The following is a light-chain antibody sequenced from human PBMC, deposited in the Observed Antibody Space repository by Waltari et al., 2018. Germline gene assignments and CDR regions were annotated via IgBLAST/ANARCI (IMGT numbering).Light chain of an antibody. CDR2: KNT. CDR1: RSNIGSNS. V-gene: IGLV1-44*01. Sequence: QSVLTQSPSASGTPGQSVTISCSGSRSNIGSNSVNWYKQLAGTAPKLLIYKNTERPAEVPDRFSGSKAGTSASLAIGGLQSEDEGDYYCSTGDDGLYGVVFGGGTTVTVL. CDR3: STGDDGLYGVV. J-gene: IGLJ3*02.